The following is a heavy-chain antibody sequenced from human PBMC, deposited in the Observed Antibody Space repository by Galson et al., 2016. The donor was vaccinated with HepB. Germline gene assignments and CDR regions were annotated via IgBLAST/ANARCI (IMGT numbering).Heavy chain of an antibody. Sequence: SETLSLTCTVSGGSLSGSYWSWTRQPPGKGLEWIGYIYYSGNTNYNPSLKSRVAMSLDISKNQFSLKLSSVTAADTAVYYCARSGTSTSWLYYYYGMDVWGQGTTVPVSS. CDR3: ARSGTSTSWLYYYYGMDV. D-gene: IGHD2-2*01. J-gene: IGHJ6*02. CDR2: IYYSGNT. V-gene: IGHV4-59*01. CDR1: GGSLSGSY.